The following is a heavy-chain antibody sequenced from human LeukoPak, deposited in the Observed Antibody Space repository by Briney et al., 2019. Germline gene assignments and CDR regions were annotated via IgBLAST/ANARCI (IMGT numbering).Heavy chain of an antibody. CDR2: ITRSGGST. Sequence: GGSLRLSCGASRFTFSSYAMSWVRQAPGKGLEWVSTITRSGGSTYYADSVKGRFTISRDNSNNTLYLQMNSLRAEDTAVYYCAKGRGSSSWYHFDYWGQGTLVTVSS. CDR3: AKGRGSSSWYHFDY. D-gene: IGHD6-13*01. J-gene: IGHJ4*02. V-gene: IGHV3-23*01. CDR1: RFTFSSYA.